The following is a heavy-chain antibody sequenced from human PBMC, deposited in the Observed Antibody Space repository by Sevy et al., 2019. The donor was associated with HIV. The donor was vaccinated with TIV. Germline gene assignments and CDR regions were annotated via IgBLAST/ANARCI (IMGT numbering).Heavy chain of an antibody. CDR2: ISGSGGST. V-gene: IGHV3-23*01. D-gene: IGHD2-15*01. J-gene: IGHJ4*02. Sequence: GGSLRLSCAASGFTFSSYAMTWVRQAPGKGLKWVSLISGSGGSTFYADSVKGRFTISRDNSKNTLYLQMNSLRADDTAVYYCAKDGGYRSPSLANWGQGTLVTVSS. CDR1: GFTFSSYA. CDR3: AKDGGYRSPSLAN.